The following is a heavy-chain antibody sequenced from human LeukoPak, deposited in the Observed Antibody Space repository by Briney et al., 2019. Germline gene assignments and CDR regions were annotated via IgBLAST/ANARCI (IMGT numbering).Heavy chain of an antibody. CDR1: GFTFSDYY. J-gene: IGHJ4*02. CDR2: ISSGGSTI. D-gene: IGHD5-12*01. V-gene: IGHV3-11*01. Sequence: GGSLRLSCAASGFTFSDYYMSWIRQAPGKGLEWVSYISSGGSTIYYADSVKGRFTISRDNAKNSLYLQMNSLRAEDTAVYYCASHVRGYSDYERGIFDYWGQGTPVTVSS. CDR3: ASHVRGYSDYERGIFDY.